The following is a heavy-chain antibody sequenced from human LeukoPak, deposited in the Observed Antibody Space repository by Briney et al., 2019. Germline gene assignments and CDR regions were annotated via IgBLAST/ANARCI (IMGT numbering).Heavy chain of an antibody. Sequence: GGSLRLSCAASGFTVSNKYMTWVRQAPGKGLEWVSLIYSDGRTYYADSVKGRFTISRDNSKNTLYLQMNSLRAADTAVYYCARDKGTSYLSSFDYWGQGTLVTVSS. V-gene: IGHV3-53*05. D-gene: IGHD6-6*01. CDR3: ARDKGTSYLSSFDY. CDR1: GFTVSNKY. J-gene: IGHJ4*02. CDR2: IYSDGRT.